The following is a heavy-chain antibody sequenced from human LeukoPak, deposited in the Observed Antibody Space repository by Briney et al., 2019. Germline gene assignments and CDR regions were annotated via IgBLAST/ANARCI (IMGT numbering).Heavy chain of an antibody. J-gene: IGHJ4*02. Sequence: GGSLKISCKGSGYTFTGYWIGWVRQMPGKGLEWMGIIYPGDSDTRYSPSFQGQVTISADKSINTAYLQWSSLKASDTAIYYCARRGGVAAAGTGEFDYWGQGTLVTVSS. V-gene: IGHV5-51*01. CDR2: IYPGDSDT. D-gene: IGHD6-13*01. CDR3: ARRGGVAAAGTGEFDY. CDR1: GYTFTGYW.